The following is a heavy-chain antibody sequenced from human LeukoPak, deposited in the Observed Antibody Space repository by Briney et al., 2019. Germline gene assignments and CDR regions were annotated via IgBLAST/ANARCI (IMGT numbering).Heavy chain of an antibody. V-gene: IGHV3-43*01. J-gene: IGHJ4*02. CDR1: GFTFDRFT. CDR3: ARALLGYYDSSGYYYSLGY. CDR2: INRRGHT. Sequence: PGGSLRLSCAASGFTFDRFTIHWVRQTPGKGLEWVSLINRRGHTFYADSVKGRFTISRDNSRNSVFLQMNSLRAEDTAVYYCARALLGYYDSSGYYYSLGYCGQGTLVTVSS. D-gene: IGHD3-22*01.